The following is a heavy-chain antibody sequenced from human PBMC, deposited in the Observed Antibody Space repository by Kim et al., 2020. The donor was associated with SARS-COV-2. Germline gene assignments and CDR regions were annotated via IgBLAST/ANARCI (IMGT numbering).Heavy chain of an antibody. V-gene: IGHV4-59*08. Sequence: SETLSLTCTVSGGPISSYYWSWIRQPPGKGLEWIGYIYYSGSTNYNPSLKNRRTISVDTSKNQLSLQLSSVTAADTAAYYCARHGSYDFWSGYTFHYWR. CDR2: IYYSGST. CDR1: GGPISSYY. D-gene: IGHD3-3*01. CDR3: ARHGSYDFWSGYTFHY. J-gene: IGHJ4*01.